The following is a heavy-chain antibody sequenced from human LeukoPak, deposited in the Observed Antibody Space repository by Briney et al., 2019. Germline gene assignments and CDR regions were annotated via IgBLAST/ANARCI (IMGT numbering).Heavy chain of an antibody. J-gene: IGHJ4*01. CDR3: ARLPAAAGAWALDH. Sequence: PSETLSLTCTVAGASISRYYWSWIRLPPGKGLEWIGYIAYSGSTNYNPTLRSRVTISLETSRNQFSLKLSSVTAADTAFYYCARLPAAAGAWALDHWGHGTLVTVSS. CDR1: GASISRYY. D-gene: IGHD6-13*01. V-gene: IGHV4-59*01. CDR2: IAYSGST.